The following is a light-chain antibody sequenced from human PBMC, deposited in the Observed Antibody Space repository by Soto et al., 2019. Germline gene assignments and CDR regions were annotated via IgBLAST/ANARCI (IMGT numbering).Light chain of an antibody. Sequence: EIVLTQSPGTLSLSPGEGATLSCRASQRGTRGYLAWYQQKPGQAPRLLIYGASSRATGIPDRFSGSGSGTEFTLSISRLEPEDFAVYYCQQYGSSPLTFGGGTKVEIK. CDR3: QQYGSSPLT. V-gene: IGKV3-20*01. CDR1: QRGTRGY. J-gene: IGKJ4*01. CDR2: GAS.